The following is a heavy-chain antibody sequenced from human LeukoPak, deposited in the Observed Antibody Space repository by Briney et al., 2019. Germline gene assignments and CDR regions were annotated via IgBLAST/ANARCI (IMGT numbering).Heavy chain of an antibody. V-gene: IGHV3-9*03. Sequence: PGRSLRLSCSASGFTFDDYAMHWVRQAPGKGLEWVSSISWNSGSIGYADSVKGRFTISRDNAKNSLYLQMNSLRAEDMALYYCAKGDSSGYYLAFDYWGQGTLVTVSS. CDR1: GFTFDDYA. D-gene: IGHD3-22*01. J-gene: IGHJ4*02. CDR2: ISWNSGSI. CDR3: AKGDSSGYYLAFDY.